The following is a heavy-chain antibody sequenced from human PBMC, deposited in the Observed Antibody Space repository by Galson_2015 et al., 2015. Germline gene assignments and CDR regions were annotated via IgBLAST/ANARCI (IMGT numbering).Heavy chain of an antibody. D-gene: IGHD6-13*01. Sequence: ADNGNTNSAQKFQGRVTMTTDTSTSTAYMELRSLRSDDTAVYYCARDRSTIWYYFEYWGQGTLVTVSS. J-gene: IGHJ4*02. CDR3: ARDRSTIWYYFEY. CDR2: ADNGNT. V-gene: IGHV1-18*01.